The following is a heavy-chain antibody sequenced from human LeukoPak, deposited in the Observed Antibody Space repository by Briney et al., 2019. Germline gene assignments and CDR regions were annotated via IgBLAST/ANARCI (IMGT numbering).Heavy chain of an antibody. CDR1: GFTFSSYA. D-gene: IGHD5-18*01. Sequence: PGGSLRLSCAASGFTFSSYAMHWVRQAPGKGLEWVAVISYDGSNKYYADSVKGRFTISRDNSKNTLYLQMNSLRAEDTAVYYCAKDPDYVRGYSYPNYWGQGTLVTVSS. V-gene: IGHV3-30*04. CDR3: AKDPDYVRGYSYPNY. J-gene: IGHJ4*02. CDR2: ISYDGSNK.